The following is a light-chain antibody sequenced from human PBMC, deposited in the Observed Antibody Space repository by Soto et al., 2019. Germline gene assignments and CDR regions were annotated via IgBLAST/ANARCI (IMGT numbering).Light chain of an antibody. CDR3: SSYTSSSTSVV. CDR1: SSDVGGYNY. CDR2: EVS. V-gene: IGLV2-14*01. Sequence: QSALTQPASVSGSPGQSITISCTGTSSDVGGYNYVSWYQQHPGKAPKLMIYEVSKRPSGVSNRFSGSKSGNTASLTISGLQADDEADYYCSSYTSSSTSVVFGGGTKLTVL. J-gene: IGLJ2*01.